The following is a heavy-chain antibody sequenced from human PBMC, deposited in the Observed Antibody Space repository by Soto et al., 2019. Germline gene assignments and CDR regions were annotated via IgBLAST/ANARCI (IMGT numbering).Heavy chain of an antibody. CDR3: ARDQREGNWFDP. CDR2: IYQSGST. Sequence: SETLSPTCTVSGGSISTYYWSWIRQPPGKGLEWIGYIYQSGSTHYNPSLKGRVTISVDRSKNQFSLKLSSVTAADTAVYYCARDQREGNWFDPWGHGTLVTVSS. J-gene: IGHJ5*02. V-gene: IGHV4-59*12. CDR1: GGSISTYY.